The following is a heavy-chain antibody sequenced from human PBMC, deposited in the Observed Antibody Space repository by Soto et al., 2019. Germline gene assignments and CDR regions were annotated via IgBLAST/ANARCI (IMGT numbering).Heavy chain of an antibody. CDR1: GFTFDDYT. CDR3: AKDINGGRNGGNFRYYYGMDV. J-gene: IGHJ6*02. D-gene: IGHD2-21*02. V-gene: IGHV3-43*01. CDR2: ISWDGGST. Sequence: PGGSLRLSCAASGFTFDDYTMHWVRQAPGKGLEWVSLISWDGGSTYYADSVKGRFTISRDNSKNSLYLQMNSLRTEDTALYYCAKDINGGRNGGNFRYYYGMDVWGQGTTVTVSS.